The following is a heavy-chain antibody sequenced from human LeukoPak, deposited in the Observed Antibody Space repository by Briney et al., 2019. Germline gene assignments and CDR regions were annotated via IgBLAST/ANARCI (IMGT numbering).Heavy chain of an antibody. V-gene: IGHV1-24*01. CDR1: GYTLTELS. D-gene: IGHD2-2*01. J-gene: IGHJ5*02. Sequence: GASVTVSCKVSGYTLTELSMHWVRQAPGKGPEWMGGFDPEDGETIYGQKFQGRVTMTEDTSTDTAYMELSSLRSEDTAVYYCATSLVPAAKNWFDPWGQGTLVTVSS. CDR2: FDPEDGET. CDR3: ATSLVPAAKNWFDP.